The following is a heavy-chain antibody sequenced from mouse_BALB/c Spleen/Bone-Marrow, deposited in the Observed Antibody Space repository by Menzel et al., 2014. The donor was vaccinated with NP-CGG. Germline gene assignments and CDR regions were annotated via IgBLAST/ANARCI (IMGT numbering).Heavy chain of an antibody. V-gene: IGHV4-1*02. CDR2: INPDSSTI. CDR3: ARLYYYGQFAY. Sequence: LVESGGSLKLSCAASGFAFSRYWMSWVRQAPGKGLEWIGEINPDSSTINYTPSLKDKFIISRDNAKNTLYLQMSKVRSEDTALYYCARLYYYGQFAYWGQGTLVTVSA. D-gene: IGHD1-1*01. CDR1: GFAFSRYW. J-gene: IGHJ3*01.